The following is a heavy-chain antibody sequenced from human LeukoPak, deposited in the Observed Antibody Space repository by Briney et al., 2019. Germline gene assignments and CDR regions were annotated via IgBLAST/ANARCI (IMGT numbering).Heavy chain of an antibody. D-gene: IGHD2-2*01. J-gene: IGHJ5*02. CDR1: GGTFSSYT. CDR2: IIPILGIA. Sequence: SVKVSCKASGGTFSSYTISWVRQAPGQGLEWMGRIIPILGIANYAQKFQGRVTITADKSTSTAYMELSSLRSEDTAVYYCAKGYCSSTSCYGGNWFDPWGQGTLVTVSS. V-gene: IGHV1-69*02. CDR3: AKGYCSSTSCYGGNWFDP.